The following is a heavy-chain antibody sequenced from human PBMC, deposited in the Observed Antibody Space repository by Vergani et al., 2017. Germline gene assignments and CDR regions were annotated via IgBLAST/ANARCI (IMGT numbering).Heavy chain of an antibody. CDR1: GFTFSSYG. D-gene: IGHD2-2*01. CDR3: ARGAGYCSSTSCPPTLRHYYYYIDV. J-gene: IGHJ6*03. V-gene: IGHV3-33*01. CDR2: MWYDGSNK. Sequence: VQLVESGGGLVQPGGSLRLSCAASGFTFSSYGLHWVRQAPGKGFEWVAVMWYDGSNKYNADSVKGRFTISRDSSKNTLYLQMNGLRAEDTAVYYCARGAGYCSSTSCPPTLRHYYYYIDVWGKGTTVTVSS.